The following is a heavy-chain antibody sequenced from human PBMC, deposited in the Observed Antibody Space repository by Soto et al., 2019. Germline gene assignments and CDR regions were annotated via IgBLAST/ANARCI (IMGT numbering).Heavy chain of an antibody. CDR2: ISSNGGST. Sequence: AGSLRLSCAASGFTFSSYAMHWVRQAPGKGLEYVSAISSNGGSTYYANSVKGRFTISRDNSKNTLYLQMGSLRAEDMAVYYCARDYGTAAAVTGAFDIWGQGTMVTVSS. D-gene: IGHD6-13*01. V-gene: IGHV3-64*01. J-gene: IGHJ3*02. CDR3: ARDYGTAAAVTGAFDI. CDR1: GFTFSSYA.